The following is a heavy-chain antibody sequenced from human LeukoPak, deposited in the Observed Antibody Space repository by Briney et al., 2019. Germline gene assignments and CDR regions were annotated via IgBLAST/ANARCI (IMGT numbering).Heavy chain of an antibody. Sequence: SETLSLTCTVSGGSISSGDYYWSWIRQPPGKDLEWIGYIYYSGSTYYNPSLKSRVTISVDTSKNQFSLKLSSVTAADTAVYYCARVPMAYYYDSSGYMDVWGKGTTVTVSS. D-gene: IGHD3-22*01. CDR3: ARVPMAYYYDSSGYMDV. CDR2: IYYSGST. CDR1: GGSISSGDYY. V-gene: IGHV4-30-4*08. J-gene: IGHJ6*04.